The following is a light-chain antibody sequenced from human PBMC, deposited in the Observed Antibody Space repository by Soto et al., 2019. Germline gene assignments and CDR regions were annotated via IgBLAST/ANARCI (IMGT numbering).Light chain of an antibody. J-gene: IGKJ1*01. CDR2: GAS. CDR1: LSVSSN. V-gene: IGKV3-15*01. CDR3: LQYDAWRSWT. Sequence: EILMTQSPATLSVSPGERATLSCRTSLSVSSNLAWYQQRPGQAPRLLIFGASTRATGVAARFSGSGSGTEFTLTISGLQSDDFAVYYCLQYDAWRSWTFGPGTKVET.